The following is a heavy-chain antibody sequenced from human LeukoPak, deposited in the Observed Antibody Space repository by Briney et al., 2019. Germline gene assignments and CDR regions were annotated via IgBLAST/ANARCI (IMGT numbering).Heavy chain of an antibody. CDR2: ISYIGST. CDR1: GGSISSHY. CDR3: ARDLITVTKGFDI. Sequence: SETLSLTCTVSGGSISSHYWSWIRQPPGKGLEWIGYISYIGSTNYNPSLKSRVTISIDTSKNQFSLKLRSVTAADTAVYYCARDLITVTKGFDIWGQGTMVSVSS. J-gene: IGHJ3*02. V-gene: IGHV4-59*11. D-gene: IGHD4-17*01.